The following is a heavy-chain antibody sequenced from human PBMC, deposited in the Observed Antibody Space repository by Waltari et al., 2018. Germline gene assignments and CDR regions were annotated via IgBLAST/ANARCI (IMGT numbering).Heavy chain of an antibody. CDR2: IKPNTGGT. CDR3: ARQAARNFDY. J-gene: IGHJ4*02. CDR1: VYNFIGYY. Sequence: QVQLAQSGAAVKKPGASVNVSCKASVYNFIGYYINWVRQAPGQGLEWMGWIKPNTGGTKDAQKYQGRVTLTRDTSIRTAYMELSSLGSDDMAVFYCARQAARNFDYWGQGTLVTVSS. V-gene: IGHV1-2*02.